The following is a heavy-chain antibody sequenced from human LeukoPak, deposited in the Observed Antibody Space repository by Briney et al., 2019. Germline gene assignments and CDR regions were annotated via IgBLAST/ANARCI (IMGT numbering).Heavy chain of an antibody. J-gene: IGHJ4*02. CDR1: GITFSNYN. V-gene: IGHV3-21*01. D-gene: IGHD3-22*01. CDR3: ARDFHRRLYDSSGYYLY. CDR2: ITSSSSYT. Sequence: GGSLRLSCAAPGITFSNYNMNWVRQAPGKGLEWISSITSSSSYTFYADSVKGRFTISRDNAKNSLYLQMNSLRVEDTAVYYCARDFHRRLYDSSGYYLYWGQGTLVTVSS.